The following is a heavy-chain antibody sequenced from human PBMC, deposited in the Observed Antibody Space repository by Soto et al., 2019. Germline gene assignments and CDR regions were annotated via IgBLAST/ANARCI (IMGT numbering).Heavy chain of an antibody. J-gene: IGHJ4*02. Sequence: VPVKVACKASGYTFTSDRVSWGRQTPGQGLEWMGWISAYNGNTNYAQKLQGRVTMTTDTSTSTAYMELRSLRSDDTAVYYCARDLSLSYSSSWYDYWGQGTLVTVSS. V-gene: IGHV1-18*04. CDR3: ARDLSLSYSSSWYDY. D-gene: IGHD6-13*01. CDR2: ISAYNGNT. CDR1: GYTFTSDR.